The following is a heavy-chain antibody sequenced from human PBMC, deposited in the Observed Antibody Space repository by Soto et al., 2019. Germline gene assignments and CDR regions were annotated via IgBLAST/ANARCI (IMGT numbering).Heavy chain of an antibody. CDR1: GFTFSSYA. CDR3: ARGSYEDY. J-gene: IGHJ4*02. Sequence: HPGGSLRLSCAASGFTFSSYAMHWVRQAPGKGLEWVAVISYDGSNKYYADSVKGRFTISRDNSKNTLYLQMNSLRAEDTAVYYCARGSYEDYWGQGTLVTVSS. CDR2: ISYDGSNK. V-gene: IGHV3-30-3*01. D-gene: IGHD1-26*01.